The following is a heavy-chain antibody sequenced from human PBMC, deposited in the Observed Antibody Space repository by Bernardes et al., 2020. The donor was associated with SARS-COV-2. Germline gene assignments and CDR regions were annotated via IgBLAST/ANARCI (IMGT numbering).Heavy chain of an antibody. V-gene: IGHV6-1*01. CDR1: GDSVSSNSAA. J-gene: IGHJ5*02. Sequence: SPTLSLTCAISGDSVSSNSAAWNWIRQSPSRGLEWLGRTYYRSKWYNDYAVSVKSRITINPDTSKNQFSLQLNSVTPEDTAVYYCARGIAVARGQNWFDPWGQGTLVTVSS. CDR2: TYYRSKWYN. CDR3: ARGIAVARGQNWFDP. D-gene: IGHD6-19*01.